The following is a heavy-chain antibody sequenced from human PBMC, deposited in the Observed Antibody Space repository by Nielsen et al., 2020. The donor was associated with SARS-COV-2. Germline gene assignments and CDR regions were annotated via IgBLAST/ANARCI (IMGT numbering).Heavy chain of an antibody. CDR1: GGTFSSYA. Sequence: ASVKVSCKASGGTFSSYAISWVRQAPGQGLEWMGWISAYNGNTNYAQKLQGRVTMTTDTSTSTAYMELRSLRSDDTAVYYCARVSVDWNYGWFDPWGQGTLVTVSS. V-gene: IGHV1-18*01. CDR2: ISAYNGNT. D-gene: IGHD1-7*01. J-gene: IGHJ5*02. CDR3: ARVSVDWNYGWFDP.